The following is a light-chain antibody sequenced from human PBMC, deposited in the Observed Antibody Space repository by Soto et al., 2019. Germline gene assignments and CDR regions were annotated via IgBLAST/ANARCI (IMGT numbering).Light chain of an antibody. CDR2: GNS. V-gene: IGLV1-40*01. J-gene: IGLJ2*01. CDR3: QSYASSMTRV. Sequence: QSVLTQPPSVSGAPGQWVTISCTGSSCNVGGGYDVHWYQQRPGKAPKLLIYGNSNRPSGVPDRFSGSKSGTSASLAITGLQAEDEADYYCQSYASSMTRVFGGGTKLTVL. CDR1: SCNVGGGYD.